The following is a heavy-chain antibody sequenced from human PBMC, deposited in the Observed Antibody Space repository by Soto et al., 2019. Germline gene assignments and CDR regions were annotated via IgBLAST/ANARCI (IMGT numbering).Heavy chain of an antibody. CDR1: GFTFSSYS. CDR2: ISSSSSNI. J-gene: IGHJ4*02. D-gene: IGHD1-26*01. CDR3: ARDRGSTYYFDY. Sequence: GGSLRLSCAASGFTFSSYSMNWVRQAPGKGLEWVSYISSSSSNIYYADSVKGRFTISRDNAKNSLYLQMNRLRDEDTAVYYCARDRGSTYYFDYWGKGTLVTVSS. V-gene: IGHV3-48*02.